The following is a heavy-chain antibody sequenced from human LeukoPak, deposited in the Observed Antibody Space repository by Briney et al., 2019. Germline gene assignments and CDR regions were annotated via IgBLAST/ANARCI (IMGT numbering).Heavy chain of an antibody. CDR3: AKGQGVWGYQLQHDDAFDI. D-gene: IGHD2-2*01. CDR2: IWYDGSNK. CDR1: GFTFSSHG. Sequence: PGGSLRLSCAASGFTFSSHGMHWVRQAPGKGPEWVAVIWYDGSNKYYADSVKGRFTISRDNSKNTLYLQMNSLRAEDTAVYYCAKGQGVWGYQLQHDDAFDIWGQGTMVTVSS. J-gene: IGHJ3*02. V-gene: IGHV3-33*06.